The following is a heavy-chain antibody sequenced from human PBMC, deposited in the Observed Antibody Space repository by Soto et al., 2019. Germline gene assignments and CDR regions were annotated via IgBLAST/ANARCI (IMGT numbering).Heavy chain of an antibody. CDR2: NNYRADT. CDR1: GGSIDNNGYS. J-gene: IGHJ4*02. CDR3: ARGGSGWKALNYFDS. Sequence: SETLSLTCTVSGGSIDNNGYSWTWIRQRPGGGLEWLGSNNYRADTYYTPSLRSRITISLGTSQNQFSLWLTSVTAADTAIYYCARGGSGWKALNYFDSWGQGILVTVPS. D-gene: IGHD6-19*01. V-gene: IGHV4-31*03.